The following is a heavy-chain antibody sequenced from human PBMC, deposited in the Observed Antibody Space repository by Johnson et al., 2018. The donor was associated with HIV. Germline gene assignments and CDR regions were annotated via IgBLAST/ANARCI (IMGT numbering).Heavy chain of an antibody. D-gene: IGHD1-26*01. CDR2: ISTSGSTL. Sequence: QVQLVESGGGLVKPGGSLRLSCAASGFTFSDYYMSWIRQAAGKGLAWLSYISTSGSTLYYADSVKGRFTISRDNDKNSLYLQMNRLRPEDTAIYYCARDREIVGAQTAFDIWGQGTMVTVSS. CDR3: ARDREIVGAQTAFDI. J-gene: IGHJ3*02. V-gene: IGHV3-11*04. CDR1: GFTFSDYY.